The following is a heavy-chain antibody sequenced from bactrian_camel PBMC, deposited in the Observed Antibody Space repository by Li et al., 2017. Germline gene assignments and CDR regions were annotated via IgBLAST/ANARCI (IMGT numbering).Heavy chain of an antibody. D-gene: IGHD2*01. V-gene: IGHV3S7*01. J-gene: IGHJ4*01. CDR1: EFTFSFA. Sequence: HVQLVESGGGLVQPGGSLRLACAHSEFTFSFAVSWIRQAPGKGLEWVSSIYSDGSYTLTADSVKGRFTISRDNAKNTVYLQMDSLQSDDTAAYFCAADQRWLLLAPLSYWGQGTQVTVS. CDR3: AADQRWLLLAPLSY. CDR2: IYSDGSYT.